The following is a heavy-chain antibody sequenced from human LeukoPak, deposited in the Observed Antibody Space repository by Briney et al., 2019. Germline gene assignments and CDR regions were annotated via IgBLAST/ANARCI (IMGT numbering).Heavy chain of an antibody. Sequence: SQTLSLICAVSGGSISTTDFDWAWIRQPPGQGLEWIATISSSGKSYYNPYLMSRVTISVDTSNNQFSLDVTPVTAADTGLFYCARFKGATGFAYWG. V-gene: IGHV4-39*01. CDR1: GGSISTTDFD. CDR2: ISSSGKS. D-gene: IGHD1-14*01. CDR3: ARFKGATGFAY. J-gene: IGHJ4*01.